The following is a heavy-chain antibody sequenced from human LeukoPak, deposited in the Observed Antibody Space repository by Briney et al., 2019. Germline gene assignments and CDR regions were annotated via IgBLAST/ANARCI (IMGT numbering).Heavy chain of an antibody. CDR3: ARERAVGIAAARYWFDP. CDR1: GYSISSGYY. J-gene: IGHJ5*02. Sequence: SETLSLTCTVSGYSISSGYYWGWIRQPPGKGLEWIGSIYHSGSTYYNPSLKSRVTISVDTSKNQFSLKLSSVTAADTAVYYCARERAVGIAAARYWFDPWGQGTLVTVSS. V-gene: IGHV4-38-2*02. D-gene: IGHD6-13*01. CDR2: IYHSGST.